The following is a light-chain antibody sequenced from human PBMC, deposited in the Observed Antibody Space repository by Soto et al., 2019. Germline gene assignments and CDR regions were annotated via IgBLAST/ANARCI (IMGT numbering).Light chain of an antibody. CDR3: QQYTSDSGT. V-gene: IGKV1-5*03. Sequence: DIRMTQSPSTLSASVGDRVTITCRASQSISSWLAWYQQKPGKAPKLVIYKASSLESGVPSRFSGSGSGTEFTLTISSLQPDDFATYYCQQYTSDSGTFGQGTKLEIK. J-gene: IGKJ2*01. CDR2: KAS. CDR1: QSISSW.